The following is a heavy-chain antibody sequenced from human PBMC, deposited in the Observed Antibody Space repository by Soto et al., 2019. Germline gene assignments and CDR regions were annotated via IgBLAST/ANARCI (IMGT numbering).Heavy chain of an antibody. J-gene: IGHJ4*02. CDR2: ISFSGHT. D-gene: IGHD2-8*01. CDR3: ARGIVLVGQCHFDF. CDR1: GDSVSSGGYS. Sequence: SETLSLTCTVSGDSVSSGGYSWSWIRQHPGKGLEWIGYISFSGHTYYNPSLMSRVTISVDTSKNQFSLNVSSVTAADTALYYCARGIVLVGQCHFDFWGQGTQVTVSS. V-gene: IGHV4-31*03.